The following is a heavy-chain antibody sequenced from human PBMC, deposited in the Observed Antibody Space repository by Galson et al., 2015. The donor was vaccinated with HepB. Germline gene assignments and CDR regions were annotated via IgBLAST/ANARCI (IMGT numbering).Heavy chain of an antibody. CDR2: ISAYNGNT. CDR1: GYTFTSYG. D-gene: IGHD3-9*01. Sequence: SVKVSCKASGYTFTSYGISWVRQAPGQGLEWMGWISAYNGNTNYAQKLQGRVTMTTDTSTSTAYMDLKSLRSDDTAVYYCARADDILTGYTAYYYHGMDVWGQGTTVTVSS. V-gene: IGHV1-18*01. CDR3: ARADDILTGYTAYYYHGMDV. J-gene: IGHJ6*02.